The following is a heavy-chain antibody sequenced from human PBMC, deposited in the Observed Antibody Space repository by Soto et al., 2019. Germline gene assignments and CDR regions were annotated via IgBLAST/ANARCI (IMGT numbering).Heavy chain of an antibody. CDR3: TRGDVCCGSWSGLQAY. J-gene: IGHJ4*02. CDR2: ISYDGTNK. V-gene: IGHV3-30-3*01. Sequence: QVQLVESGGGVLQPGESLRLSCAVSGLTFNRYAFHWVRQVPGKGLEWVALISYDGTNKYYADSVRGRFTISRDNYKNTLYLQMNSLTSEDTAVYYCTRGDVCCGSWSGLQAYWGQGTLVTVSS. CDR1: GLTFNRYA. D-gene: IGHD3-3*01.